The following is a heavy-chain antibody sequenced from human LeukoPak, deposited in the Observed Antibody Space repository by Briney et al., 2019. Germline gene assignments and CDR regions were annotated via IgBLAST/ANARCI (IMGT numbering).Heavy chain of an antibody. J-gene: IGHJ4*02. Sequence: GVSLTLSCASSGFTVRSNYINWVLQAPVKGLKWVSVIYSSESTYYSDSVKGRFTISRDNSKNTLYLHINIPRVEDTAVYYLTRGFRALAYWGGDRYSNNYCGQGTLVAVAS. CDR3: TRGFRALAYWGGDRYSNNY. CDR1: GFTVRSNY. D-gene: IGHD2-21*02. CDR2: IYSSEST. V-gene: IGHV3-66*01.